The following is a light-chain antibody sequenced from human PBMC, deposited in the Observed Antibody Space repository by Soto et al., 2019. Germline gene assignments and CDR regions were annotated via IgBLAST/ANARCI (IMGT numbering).Light chain of an antibody. CDR2: AAS. CDR3: QQTYSTPLP. CDR1: QSISYY. V-gene: IGKV1-39*01. J-gene: IGKJ5*01. Sequence: DVQMTTSPCTLSASVGGSGTITYQASQSISYYLNWYQQKPGKAPKLLIYAASTLQSGVPSRFSGSGSGTDFTLTIGSLEPEDFASYYCQQTYSTPLPFGQGPRLKI.